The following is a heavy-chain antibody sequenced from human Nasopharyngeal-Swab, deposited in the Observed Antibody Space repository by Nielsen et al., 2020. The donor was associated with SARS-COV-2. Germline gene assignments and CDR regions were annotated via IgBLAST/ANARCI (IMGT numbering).Heavy chain of an antibody. CDR1: GFPFRNYY. D-gene: IGHD7-27*01. J-gene: IGHJ6*04. V-gene: IGHV3-7*04. CDR3: ARSYWGAEDV. CDR2: IKQGGSEQ. Sequence: GGSLRLSCAASGFPFRNYYMTWVRQPPGKGLEWVANIKQGGSEQFYVDSVKGRFTISRDDAKNSVYLQMNSLRAEDTAVYYCARSYWGAEDVWGKGTTVTVSS.